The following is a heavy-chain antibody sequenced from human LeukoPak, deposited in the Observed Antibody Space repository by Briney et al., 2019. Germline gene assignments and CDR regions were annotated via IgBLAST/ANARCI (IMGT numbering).Heavy chain of an antibody. CDR2: IDYSGST. Sequence: SETLSPTCSVSGDSISNFYWSWIRQPPGKGLEWIGYIDYSGSTSYNPSLNSRVIMSVDTTNNQFSLRLSSVTAADTAIYYCARVGDGYNYFPYYYMDFWGKGTTVIVSS. V-gene: IGHV4-59*01. CDR1: GDSISNFY. J-gene: IGHJ6*03. CDR3: ARVGDGYNYFPYYYMDF. D-gene: IGHD5-24*01.